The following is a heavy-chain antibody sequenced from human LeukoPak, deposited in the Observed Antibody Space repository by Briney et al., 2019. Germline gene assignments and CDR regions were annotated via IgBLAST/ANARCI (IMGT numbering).Heavy chain of an antibody. V-gene: IGHV4-61*01. CDR2: IYYSGST. J-gene: IGHJ4*02. D-gene: IGHD6-13*01. Sequence: SETLSLTCTVSGGSVSSGSYYWSWIRQPPGKGLEWIGYIYYSGSTNYNPSLKSRVTISLDTSKSQVSLNLGSVTAADTAVYYCARAKAAAGIDYFDYWGQGTLVTVSS. CDR3: ARAKAAAGIDYFDY. CDR1: GGSVSSGSYY.